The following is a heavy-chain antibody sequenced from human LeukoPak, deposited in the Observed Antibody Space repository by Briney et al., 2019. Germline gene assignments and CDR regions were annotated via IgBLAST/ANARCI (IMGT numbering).Heavy chain of an antibody. CDR3: ARLMLDIVVVVAAYDY. CDR1: GFTFSSCS. D-gene: IGHD2-15*01. CDR2: ISSSGRTK. J-gene: IGHJ4*02. V-gene: IGHV3-48*04. Sequence: GGSLRLSCAASGFTFSSCSMNWVRQAPGKGLEWVSYISSSGRTKYYADSVKGRFTISRDNAKNSLYLQMNSLRAEDTAVYYCARLMLDIVVVVAAYDYWGQGTLVTVSS.